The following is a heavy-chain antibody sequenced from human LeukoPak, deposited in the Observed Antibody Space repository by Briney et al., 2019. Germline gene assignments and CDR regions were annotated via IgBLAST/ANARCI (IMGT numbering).Heavy chain of an antibody. CDR2: IKQDGSEK. CDR3: ARDRGAGKILPLDYFDY. Sequence: TGGSLRLPCAASGFTHNRYWMSWVRQAPGKGLEWVANIKQDGSEKYYVDSVKGRFTISRDNAKNSLYLQMNSLRAEDTCVYYCARDRGAGKILPLDYFDYWGQGTLVTVSS. D-gene: IGHD1-26*01. V-gene: IGHV3-7*01. J-gene: IGHJ4*02. CDR1: GFTHNRYW.